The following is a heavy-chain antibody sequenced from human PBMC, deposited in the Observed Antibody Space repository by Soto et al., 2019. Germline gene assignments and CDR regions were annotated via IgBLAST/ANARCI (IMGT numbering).Heavy chain of an antibody. V-gene: IGHV4-34*01. CDR3: ARGEYCDSSGYYSDCYFDL. D-gene: IGHD3-22*01. CDR1: GWSFSGYY. Sequence: SETLSLTCAVYGWSFSGYYWSWIRQPPGKGLEWIGEINHGGSTNYNPSLKSRVTISVDTSKNQFSLKLSSVTAADTAVYYCARGEYCDSSGYYSDCYFDLWGRGTLVTVSS. CDR2: INHGGST. J-gene: IGHJ2*01.